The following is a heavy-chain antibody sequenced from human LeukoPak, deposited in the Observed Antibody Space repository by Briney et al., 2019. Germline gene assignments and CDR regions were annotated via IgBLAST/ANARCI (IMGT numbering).Heavy chain of an antibody. D-gene: IGHD3-22*01. CDR1: GFTFSDYY. CDR2: ISWNSGSI. J-gene: IGHJ4*02. V-gene: IGHV3-9*01. Sequence: PGGSLRLSCAASGFTFSDYYMSWIRQAPGKGLEWVSGISWNSGSIGYADSVKGRFTISRDNAKNSLYLQMNSLRAEDTALYYCAKDRGSGDDSSGPFDYWGQGTLVTVSS. CDR3: AKDRGSGDDSSGPFDY.